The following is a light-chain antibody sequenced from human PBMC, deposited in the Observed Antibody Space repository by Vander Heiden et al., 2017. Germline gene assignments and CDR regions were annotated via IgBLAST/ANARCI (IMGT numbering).Light chain of an antibody. CDR3: QQRSNWEIT. CDR1: QGVSSY. V-gene: IGKV3D-11*01. J-gene: IGKJ5*01. CDR2: DAS. Sequence: EIVLTQSPATLSLSPGERATLSCRASQGVSSYLAWYQQKPGQAPRLLIYDASNRATGIPARFSGSGPGTDFTLTISSLDPEDFAVYYCQQRSNWEITFGQGTRLEIK.